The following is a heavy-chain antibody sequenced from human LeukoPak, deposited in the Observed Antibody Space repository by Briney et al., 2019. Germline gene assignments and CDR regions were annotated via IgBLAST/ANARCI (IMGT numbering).Heavy chain of an antibody. D-gene: IGHD2-15*01. V-gene: IGHV3-11*06. CDR3: ARRDCSGGSCYGFDY. J-gene: IGHJ4*02. CDR1: GFTFSDYY. CDR2: ISSSSSYT. Sequence: GGSLRLSWAASGFTFSDYYMSWIRQAPAKGLEWVSYISSSSSYTNYADSVKGRFTISRDNAKNSLYLQMNSLRAEDTAVYYCARRDCSGGSCYGFDYWGQGTLVTVSS.